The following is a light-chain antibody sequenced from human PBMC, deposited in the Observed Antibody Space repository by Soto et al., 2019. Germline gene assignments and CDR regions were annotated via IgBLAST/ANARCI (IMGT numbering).Light chain of an antibody. CDR3: QQHESYPRT. Sequence: DIQMTQSPSTLSASVDDRVTITCRASKNIHTWLAWYQHKPGKAPSLLIYAASSLESGVPSRFSGSGSGTEFTLTISSLQPDDFATYYCQQHESYPRTFGQGTKVEMK. J-gene: IGKJ1*01. V-gene: IGKV1-5*03. CDR2: AAS. CDR1: KNIHTW.